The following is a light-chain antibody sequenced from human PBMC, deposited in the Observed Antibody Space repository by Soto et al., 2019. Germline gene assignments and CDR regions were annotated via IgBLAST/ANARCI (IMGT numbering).Light chain of an antibody. CDR3: QQYNNWHT. CDR2: GAS. J-gene: IGKJ2*01. CDR1: QSVSSN. Sequence: EIVMTQSPATLSVSPGERATLSCRASQSVSSNLAWYQQKPGQAPRLLIYGASTRATGIPARFSGSGSGTEFTLTISRLQSEDFAVYYCQQYNNWHTFGQGTKLVIK. V-gene: IGKV3-15*01.